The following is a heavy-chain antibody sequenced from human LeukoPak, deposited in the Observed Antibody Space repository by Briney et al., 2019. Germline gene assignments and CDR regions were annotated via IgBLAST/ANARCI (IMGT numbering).Heavy chain of an antibody. CDR2: ISSSSSYI. J-gene: IGHJ2*01. Sequence: GGSLRLSCAASGFTFSSYSMNWVRQAPGKGLEWVSSISSSSSYIYYADPVKGRFTISRDNAKNSLYLQMNSLRAEDTAVYYCARGWGSYLLDWYFDLWGRGTLVTVSS. CDR3: ARGWGSYLLDWYFDL. D-gene: IGHD1-26*01. CDR1: GFTFSSYS. V-gene: IGHV3-21*01.